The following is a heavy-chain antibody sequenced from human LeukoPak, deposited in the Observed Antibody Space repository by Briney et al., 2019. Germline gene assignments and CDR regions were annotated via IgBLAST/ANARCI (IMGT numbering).Heavy chain of an antibody. D-gene: IGHD3-9*01. J-gene: IGHJ4*02. V-gene: IGHV3-21*01. Sequence: GGSLRLSCAASGFTFNTFNMNWVRQAPGKGLEWVSSITSGGDYIYYADSVKGRFTTSRDNANNSLSLQLNSLRVEDTAVYYCARGHYDVLAASYKWTPDYWGQGTLVTVSS. CDR1: GFTFNTFN. CDR3: ARGHYDVLAASYKWTPDY. CDR2: ITSGGDYI.